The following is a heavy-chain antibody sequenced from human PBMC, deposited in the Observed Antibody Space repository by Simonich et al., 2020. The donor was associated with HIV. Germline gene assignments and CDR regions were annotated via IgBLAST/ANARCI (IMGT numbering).Heavy chain of an antibody. CDR2: IKQDGSEK. CDR1: GFNFSSYW. V-gene: IGHV3-7*01. D-gene: IGHD3-3*01. J-gene: IGHJ4*02. Sequence: EVRLVESGGGLVQPGGSLRLSCAVSGFNFSSYWMSWVRQAPGKVWDGVANIKQDGSEKYYVDSVKGRFTISRDNAKNSLYLQMNSLRAEDTAVYYCARDYGLEWLPYYFDYWGQGTLVTVSS. CDR3: ARDYGLEWLPYYFDY.